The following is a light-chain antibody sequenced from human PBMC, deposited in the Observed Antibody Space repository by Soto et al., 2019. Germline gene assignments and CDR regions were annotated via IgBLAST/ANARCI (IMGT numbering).Light chain of an antibody. CDR2: EDT. V-gene: IGLV2-23*01. J-gene: IGLJ2*01. Sequence: QSVLTQPASVSGSPGQSITISCTGTSSDVGSYNLVSWYQQHPGKAPKLMIYEDTKRPSGVSNRFSGSKSGNTASLTISGLQAEDAADYYCSSYAGSNTHVVFGGGTKLTVL. CDR3: SSYAGSNTHVV. CDR1: SSDVGSYNL.